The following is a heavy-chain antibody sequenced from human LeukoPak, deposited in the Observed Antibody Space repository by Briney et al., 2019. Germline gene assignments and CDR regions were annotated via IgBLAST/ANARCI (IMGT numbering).Heavy chain of an antibody. V-gene: IGHV4-59*08. CDR2: IYYSGST. Sequence: SETLSLTCFVSGVSIRSYYWSWIRQPPGKGLEWIGYIYYSGSTNYNPSLKSRVTISVDTSKNQFSLKLSSVTAADTAVYYCARRGYSYGYFDYWGQGTLVTVSS. J-gene: IGHJ4*02. CDR3: ARRGYSYGYFDY. D-gene: IGHD5-18*01. CDR1: GVSIRSYY.